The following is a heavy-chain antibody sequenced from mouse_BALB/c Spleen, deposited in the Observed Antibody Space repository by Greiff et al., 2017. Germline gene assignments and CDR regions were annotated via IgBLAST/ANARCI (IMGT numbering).Heavy chain of an antibody. D-gene: IGHD2-3*01. Sequence: EVKLVESGGGLVKLGGSLKLSCAASGFTFSSYYMSWVRQTPEKRLELVAAINSNGGSTYYPDTVKGRFTISRDNAKNTLYLQMSSLKSEDTALYYCARHDDGYFYYWGQGTTLTVSS. J-gene: IGHJ2*01. CDR1: GFTFSSYY. V-gene: IGHV5-6-2*01. CDR2: INSNGGST. CDR3: ARHDDGYFYY.